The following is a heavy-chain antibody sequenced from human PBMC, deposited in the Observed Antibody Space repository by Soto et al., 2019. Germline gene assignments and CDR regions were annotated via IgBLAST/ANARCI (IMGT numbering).Heavy chain of an antibody. V-gene: IGHV4-31*03. Sequence: SETLSLTCTVSGGSISSGGYYWSWIRQHPGKGLEWIGYIYYSGSTYYNPSLKSRVTISVDTSKNQFSLKLSSVTAADTAVYYCARDWRGPFDYWGQGTLVTVSS. CDR2: IYYSGST. CDR3: ARDWRGPFDY. J-gene: IGHJ4*02. CDR1: GGSISSGGYY. D-gene: IGHD3-3*01.